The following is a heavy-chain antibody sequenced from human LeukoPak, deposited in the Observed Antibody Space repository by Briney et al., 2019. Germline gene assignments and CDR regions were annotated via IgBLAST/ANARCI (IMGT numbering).Heavy chain of an antibody. CDR2: INPNSGGT. Sequence: ASVKVSCKASGYSFTSHYMHWVRQAPGQGLEWMGWINPNSGGTNYAQKFQGRVTMTRDTSISTAYMELSRLRSDDTAVYYCARRLGYCSSTSCYKRREDDAFDIWGQGTMVTVSS. D-gene: IGHD2-2*02. CDR1: GYSFTSHY. CDR3: ARRLGYCSSTSCYKRREDDAFDI. V-gene: IGHV1-2*02. J-gene: IGHJ3*02.